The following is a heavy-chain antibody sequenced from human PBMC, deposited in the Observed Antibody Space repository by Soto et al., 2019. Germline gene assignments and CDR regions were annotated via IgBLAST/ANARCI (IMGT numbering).Heavy chain of an antibody. CDR2: TIPIFGTA. V-gene: IGHV1-69*06. J-gene: IGHJ6*02. CDR1: GGTFSSYA. Sequence: SVKVSCKASGGTFSSYAISWVRQAPGQGLEWMGGTIPIFGTANYAQKFQGRVTITADKSTSTAHMELSSLRSEDTAVYYCARGQGSSTPLTALEYYYYGMDVWGQGTTVTVS. D-gene: IGHD2-2*01. CDR3: ARGQGSSTPLTALEYYYYGMDV.